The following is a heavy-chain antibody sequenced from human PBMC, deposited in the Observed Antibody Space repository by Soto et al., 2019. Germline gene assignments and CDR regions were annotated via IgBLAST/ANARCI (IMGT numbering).Heavy chain of an antibody. J-gene: IGHJ6*02. Sequence: QVQLVQSGDEVKKPGASVKVSRKASGYIFVNYGIAWVRQAPGQGLKWMGWISPYTGNTHSASKVQGRLTMTTDTSTSTAYMDLGSLTSDDTAVYYCVMVDNYVTPTPQDVWGQGTTVTVSS. CDR2: ISPYTGNT. CDR3: VMVDNYVTPTPQDV. V-gene: IGHV1-18*01. D-gene: IGHD3-16*01. CDR1: GYIFVNYG.